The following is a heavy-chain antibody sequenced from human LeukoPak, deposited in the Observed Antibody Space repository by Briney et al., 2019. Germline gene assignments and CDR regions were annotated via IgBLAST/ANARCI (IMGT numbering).Heavy chain of an antibody. CDR3: ARAVGITTALFDY. Sequence: SETLPLTCTVSGYSISSGYYWSWIRQPPGKGLEWIGEINHSGSTNYNPSLKSRVTISVDTSKNQFSLKLSSVTAADTAVYYCARAVGITTALFDYWGQGTLVTVSS. CDR1: GYSISSGYY. J-gene: IGHJ4*02. V-gene: IGHV4-38-2*02. D-gene: IGHD1-26*01. CDR2: INHSGST.